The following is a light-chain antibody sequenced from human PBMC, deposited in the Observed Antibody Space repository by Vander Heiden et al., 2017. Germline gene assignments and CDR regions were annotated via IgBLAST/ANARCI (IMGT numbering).Light chain of an antibody. CDR1: TSDVVAYNY. J-gene: IGLJ1*01. Sequence: QSALTQPPSASGSPGHSVTVSCTGTTSDVVAYNYVSWYQQHPGKAPKLIIYEDTKRPSGVPGRFSASKSGDTASLTVSGLQAEDEADYYCSSHAGSNNYAFGTGTKVTVL. V-gene: IGLV2-8*01. CDR2: EDT. CDR3: SSHAGSNNYA.